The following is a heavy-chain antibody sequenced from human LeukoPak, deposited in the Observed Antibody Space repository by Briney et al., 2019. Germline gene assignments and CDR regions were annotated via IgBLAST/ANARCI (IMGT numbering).Heavy chain of an antibody. CDR2: ISGFNGAT. Sequence: GASVRVSCKASGYTFTIYGISWVRQAPGQGLEWMGWISGFNGATSYAQKFQGRVTMTLDTSTNTTYMDLRTVTPDDTAIYYCARALPGAATAHNWFDPWGQGTLVTVSS. D-gene: IGHD1-1*01. CDR1: GYTFTIYG. CDR3: ARALPGAATAHNWFDP. V-gene: IGHV1-18*01. J-gene: IGHJ5*02.